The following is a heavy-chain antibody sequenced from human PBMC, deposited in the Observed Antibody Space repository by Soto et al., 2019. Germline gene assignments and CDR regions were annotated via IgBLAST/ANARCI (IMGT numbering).Heavy chain of an antibody. J-gene: IGHJ6*02. CDR3: ARGPNYDGSGYYYAWYYYGMDV. Sequence: QVQLVQSGAEVKKPGSSVKVSCKASGGTFSSYAISWVRQAPGQGLEWMGGIIPIFGTANYAQKFQGRVTITADESTSTAYMELSSLRSEDTAVYYCARGPNYDGSGYYYAWYYYGMDVWGQGTTVTVSS. D-gene: IGHD3-22*01. CDR1: GGTFSSYA. V-gene: IGHV1-69*01. CDR2: IIPIFGTA.